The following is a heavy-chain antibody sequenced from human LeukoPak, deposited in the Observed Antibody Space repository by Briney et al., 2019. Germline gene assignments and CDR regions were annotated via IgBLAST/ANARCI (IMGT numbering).Heavy chain of an antibody. CDR2: INHSGST. Sequence: PSETLSLTCAVYGGSFSGYYWSWIRQPPGKGLEWIGEINHSGSTNYNPSLKSRVTTSVDTSKNQFSLKLSSVTAADTAVYYCARGPVLDDYWGQGTLVTVSS. D-gene: IGHD3-3*02. J-gene: IGHJ4*02. CDR1: GGSFSGYY. V-gene: IGHV4-34*01. CDR3: ARGPVLDDY.